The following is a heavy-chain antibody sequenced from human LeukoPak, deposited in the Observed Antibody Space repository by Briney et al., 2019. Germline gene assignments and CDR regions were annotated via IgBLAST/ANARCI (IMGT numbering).Heavy chain of an antibody. CDR1: GGSISSHY. CDR2: IYYSGNT. CDR3: ARDYYDSRGEAVDI. V-gene: IGHV4-59*11. J-gene: IGHJ3*02. D-gene: IGHD3-22*01. Sequence: PSETLSLTCTVSGGSISSHYWCWIRQPPGKGLEWIGYIYYSGNTNYNPALKSRLTISVDTSKNQFSLRLTSVTAAVTAMYYCARDYYDSRGEAVDIWGQGTMVTVSS.